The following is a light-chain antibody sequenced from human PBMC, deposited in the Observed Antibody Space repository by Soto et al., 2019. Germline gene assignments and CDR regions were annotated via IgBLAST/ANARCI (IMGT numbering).Light chain of an antibody. J-gene: IGLJ2*01. V-gene: IGLV2-8*01. CDR3: SSYGGNNNLL. CDR1: SSDVGGYDY. CDR2: EVT. Sequence: QSALTQPPSASGSPGQSVAISCTGTSSDVGGYDYVSWYQQHPGKAPKLMIYEVTKRPSGVPDRFSGSKSGNTASLTVSGLQAEDEADYYCSSYGGNNNLLFGGGTKLIVL.